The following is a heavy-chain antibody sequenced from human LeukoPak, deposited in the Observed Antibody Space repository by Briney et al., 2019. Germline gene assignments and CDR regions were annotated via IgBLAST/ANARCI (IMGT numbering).Heavy chain of an antibody. J-gene: IGHJ4*02. CDR3: ARSYAHDY. D-gene: IGHD2-2*01. Sequence: SETLSLTCAVYGGSFSGDYWSWIRQPPGKGLEWIGEINHSGSTNYNPSLKSRVTISVDASKNQFSLKLSSVTAADTAVYYCARSYAHDYWGQGTLVTVSS. CDR1: GGSFSGDY. CDR2: INHSGST. V-gene: IGHV4-34*01.